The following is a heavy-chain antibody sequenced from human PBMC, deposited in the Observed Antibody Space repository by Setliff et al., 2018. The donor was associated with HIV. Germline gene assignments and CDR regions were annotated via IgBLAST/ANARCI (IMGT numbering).Heavy chain of an antibody. Sequence: ASVKVSCKASGYTFTSYYIHLVRQAPGQGLEWMGIINPSGGRTSYTQKFQGRVTMTRDTSTSTVYMELSSLRSEDTAVYYCAPIDPFPHDYSNSSFDYWGQGTLVTVSS. D-gene: IGHD4-4*01. J-gene: IGHJ4*02. CDR3: APIDPFPHDYSNSSFDY. CDR2: INPSGGRT. CDR1: GYTFTSYY. V-gene: IGHV1-46*01.